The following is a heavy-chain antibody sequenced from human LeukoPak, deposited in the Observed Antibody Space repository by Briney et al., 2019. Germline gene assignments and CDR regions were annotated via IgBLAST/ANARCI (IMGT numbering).Heavy chain of an antibody. Sequence: GGSLRLSCAASGFTFSTYGMHWVRQAPGKGLEWVAFIRSDGTNKYYADSVKGRFTISRDKSKNTLFLQMNSLRAEDTAVYYCARDRVGAPIQLWGQGTLVTVSS. D-gene: IGHD5-18*01. J-gene: IGHJ4*02. CDR2: IRSDGTNK. CDR3: ARDRVGAPIQL. V-gene: IGHV3-30*02. CDR1: GFTFSTYG.